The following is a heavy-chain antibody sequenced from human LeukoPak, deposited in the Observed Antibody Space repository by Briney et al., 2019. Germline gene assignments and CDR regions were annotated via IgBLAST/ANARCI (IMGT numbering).Heavy chain of an antibody. CDR2: INWNGGST. Sequence: GGSLRLSCAASGFTFDDYGMSWVRQAPGKGLEWVSGINWNGGSTGYADSVKGRFTISRDNAKNSLYLQMNSLRAEDTALYHCAGDITGEDWNDVVGFDYWGQGTLVTVSS. J-gene: IGHJ4*02. CDR1: GFTFDDYG. CDR3: AGDITGEDWNDVVGFDY. D-gene: IGHD1-1*01. V-gene: IGHV3-20*01.